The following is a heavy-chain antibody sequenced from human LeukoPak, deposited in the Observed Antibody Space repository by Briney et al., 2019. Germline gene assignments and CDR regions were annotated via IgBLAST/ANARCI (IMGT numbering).Heavy chain of an antibody. Sequence: GGSLRLSCAASGFTFSSYWMHWVRQAPGKGLVWVSRINSDGSSTSYANSVKGRFTISRDNAKNSLYLQMNSLRAEDTAVYYCARDHFDWLLSYLDVWGKGTTVTVSS. V-gene: IGHV3-74*01. D-gene: IGHD3-9*01. CDR1: GFTFSSYW. CDR2: INSDGSST. J-gene: IGHJ6*03. CDR3: ARDHFDWLLSYLDV.